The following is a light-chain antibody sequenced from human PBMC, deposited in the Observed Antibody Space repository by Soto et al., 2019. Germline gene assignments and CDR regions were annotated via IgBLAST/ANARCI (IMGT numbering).Light chain of an antibody. V-gene: IGKV3-20*01. CDR3: QQYGSSPWT. CDR1: QSVSRSY. Sequence: EIVLTQSPGTLSLSPGERATLSCRASQSVSRSYLACYQQKPGQAPRLLIYGASSRATGIPDRFSGSGSGTDFTLTISRREPEDFAVYYCQQYGSSPWTVGKGTNVEIQ. CDR2: GAS. J-gene: IGKJ1*01.